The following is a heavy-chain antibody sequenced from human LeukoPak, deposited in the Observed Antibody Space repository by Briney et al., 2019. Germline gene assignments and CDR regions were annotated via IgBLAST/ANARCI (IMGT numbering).Heavy chain of an antibody. CDR2: IYYSGST. CDR1: GGSISSYY. Sequence: SETLSLTCTVSGGSISSYYWSWIRQPPGKGLEWIGYIYYSGSTNYNPSLKSRVTISVDTSKNQFSLKLSSVTAADTAVYYCAREGYIVVVSAAIYNWFDPWGQGTLVTVSS. J-gene: IGHJ5*02. CDR3: AREGYIVVVSAAIYNWFDP. D-gene: IGHD2-2*02. V-gene: IGHV4-59*12.